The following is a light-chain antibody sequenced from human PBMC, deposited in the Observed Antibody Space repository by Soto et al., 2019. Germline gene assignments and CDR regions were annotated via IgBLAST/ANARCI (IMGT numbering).Light chain of an antibody. Sequence: EIVMTQSPATLSVFPEERATLSCRASQSVNNYLAWYQQKPGQAPRLLIYGVSTRATGIPARFSGSGSGTEFTLAISSLQSEDSAVYYCQQHNGWPLTFGAGTKVEIK. CDR3: QQHNGWPLT. V-gene: IGKV3-15*01. CDR2: GVS. J-gene: IGKJ4*01. CDR1: QSVNNY.